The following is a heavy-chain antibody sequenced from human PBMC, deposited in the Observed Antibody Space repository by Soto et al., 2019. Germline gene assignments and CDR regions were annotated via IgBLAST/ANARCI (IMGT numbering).Heavy chain of an antibody. CDR1: GFTFGNSW. CDR3: ATAEVDY. Sequence: EVHLVESGGALVQPGGSLRLSCAASGFTFGNSWMPWVRQAPGEGLEWVSRMNSDGSTTDYADSVKGRFTVSRDNAKNTLYLQMNSLRAEDTAVYYCATAEVDYWGPGTLVTVSS. V-gene: IGHV3-74*01. J-gene: IGHJ4*02. CDR2: MNSDGSTT.